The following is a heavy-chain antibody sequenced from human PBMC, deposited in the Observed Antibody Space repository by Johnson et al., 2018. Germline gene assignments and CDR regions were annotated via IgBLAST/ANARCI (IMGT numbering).Heavy chain of an antibody. V-gene: IGHV3-9*01. J-gene: IGHJ6*03. CDR2: ISWNSGSI. CDR1: GFTFDDYA. CDR3: AKEHDFWSGSYTPASMDV. Sequence: VQLVESGGGLVQPGRSLRLSCAASGFTFDDYAMHWVRQAPGKGLEWVSGISWNSGSIGYADSVKGRFTISRDNAKNSLYLQMNSLRTEDTALYYCAKEHDFWSGSYTPASMDVWGKGTTVTVSS. D-gene: IGHD3-3*01.